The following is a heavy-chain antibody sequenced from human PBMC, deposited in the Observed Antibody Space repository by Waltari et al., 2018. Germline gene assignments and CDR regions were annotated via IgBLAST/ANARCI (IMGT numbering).Heavy chain of an antibody. V-gene: IGHV3-23*01. CDR2: ISGRGGST. CDR1: GFTFSSYA. D-gene: IGHD3-22*01. J-gene: IGHJ4*02. Sequence: EVQLLESGGGLVQPGGSLRLSCAASGFTFSSYAMSWVRQAPGKGLEWVSAISGRGGSTYDADSVKGRFTISRDKSKNTLYLQMNSLRAEDTAVYYCAKPYYYDSSGYPGRSYYFDYWGQGTLVTVSS. CDR3: AKPYYYDSSGYPGRSYYFDY.